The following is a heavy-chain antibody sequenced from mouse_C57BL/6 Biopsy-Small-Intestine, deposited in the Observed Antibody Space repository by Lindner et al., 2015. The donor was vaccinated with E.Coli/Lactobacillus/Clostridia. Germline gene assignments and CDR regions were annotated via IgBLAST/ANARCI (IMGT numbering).Heavy chain of an antibody. J-gene: IGHJ3*01. CDR3: ARRAFYGNPAWFDD. CDR2: IYPGGSNT. D-gene: IGHD2-1*01. V-gene: IGHV1S61*01. Sequence: VQLQESGAELVKPGASVKLSCKASGSTFTTYWINWVKQRPGQGLEWIGNIYPGGSNTWYNEKFKSKATLTVDTSSNTAYMQLNSLTSDDSAVYYCARRAFYGNPAWFDDWGQGTLVTVSA. CDR1: GSTFTTYW.